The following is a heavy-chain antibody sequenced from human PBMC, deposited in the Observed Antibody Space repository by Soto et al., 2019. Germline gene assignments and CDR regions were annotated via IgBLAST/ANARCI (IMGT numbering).Heavy chain of an antibody. CDR1: GYTFTSHY. Sequence: QVQLVQSGAEVKKPGASVKVSCKASGYTFTSHYMHWVRQAPGQGLEWMGIINPSGGSTTYAQKFQGRVTMTRDTSTSTVYMELSSLRSEDTAVYYCAGENRLGNTFDIWGQGTMVTVSS. CDR3: AGENRLGNTFDI. CDR2: INPSGGST. D-gene: IGHD3-22*01. V-gene: IGHV1-46*01. J-gene: IGHJ3*02.